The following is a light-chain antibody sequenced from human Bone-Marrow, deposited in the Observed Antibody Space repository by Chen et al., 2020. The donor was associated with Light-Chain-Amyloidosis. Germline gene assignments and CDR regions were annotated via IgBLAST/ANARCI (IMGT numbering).Light chain of an antibody. CDR1: SSDVGSYNY. Sequence: QSALTQPASMSGSPGQSIAISCTGTSSDVGSYNYVSWYQQHPGKAPKLMLYEVSNRPSGVSNRFSGSKSGNTASLTISGLQAEDEADYDCSSYTSSSTSWVFGGGTKLTVL. J-gene: IGLJ3*02. CDR3: SSYTSSSTSWV. V-gene: IGLV2-14*01. CDR2: EVS.